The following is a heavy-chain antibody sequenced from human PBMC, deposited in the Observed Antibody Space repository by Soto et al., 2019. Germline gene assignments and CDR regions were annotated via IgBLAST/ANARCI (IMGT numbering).Heavy chain of an antibody. D-gene: IGHD3-10*01. CDR2: IYYTGST. CDR3: ARTRGNWYFDL. V-gene: IGHV4-31*03. CDR1: GGSISSGDYY. Sequence: QEQLQESAPGLVKPSQTLSLTCIVSGGSISSGDYYWSWIRQHPGKGLEWIGYIYYTGSTYYNPSLKSRVTVSVDTSKTQFSLELNSVTAADTAVYFCARTRGNWYFDLWGRGTLVTVSS. J-gene: IGHJ2*01.